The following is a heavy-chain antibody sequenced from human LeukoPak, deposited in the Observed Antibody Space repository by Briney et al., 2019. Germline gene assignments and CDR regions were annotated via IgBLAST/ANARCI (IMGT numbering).Heavy chain of an antibody. J-gene: IGHJ3*02. V-gene: IGHV3-23*01. CDR2: ISGSGGST. CDR3: AKDTPDYYDSSGYSDAFDI. CDR1: GFTFSSYA. Sequence: GGSLRLSCAASGFTFSSYAMSWVRQAPGKGLEWVSAISGSGGSTYYADSVKGRYTISRDNSKNTLYLQMNSLRAEDTAVYYCAKDTPDYYDSSGYSDAFDIWGQGTMVTVSS. D-gene: IGHD3-22*01.